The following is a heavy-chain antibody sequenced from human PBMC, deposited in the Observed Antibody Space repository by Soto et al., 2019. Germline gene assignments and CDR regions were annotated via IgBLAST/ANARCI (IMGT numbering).Heavy chain of an antibody. V-gene: IGHV2-26*01. D-gene: IGHD3-16*01. Sequence: QVTLKESGPVLVKPTETLTLRCTVSGLSITDSEMGVSWIRQPPGQPLEWLAHIDSSGEKSYRTFLKSRLAISKDTSKSQIVLTMTNMDPADTATYYCARRHLGVAVSAWFDPWGQGIPVTVSS. CDR2: IDSSGEK. CDR3: ARRHLGVAVSAWFDP. J-gene: IGHJ5*02. CDR1: GLSITDSEMG.